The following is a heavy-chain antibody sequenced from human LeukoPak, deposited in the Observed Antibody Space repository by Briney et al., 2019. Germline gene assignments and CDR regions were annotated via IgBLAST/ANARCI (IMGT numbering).Heavy chain of an antibody. CDR2: IANSGRTF. CDR1: GFTFSDDY. Sequence: PGGSLRLSCAASGFTFSDDYMSWLRQAPGKGLEWVSYIANSGRTFYYADSVKGRFTISRDNTKKSLYLQMNNLRAEDTAIYYCARGARRYGDFDSWGQGTLVTVSS. J-gene: IGHJ5*01. V-gene: IGHV3-11*01. D-gene: IGHD4-17*01. CDR3: ARGARRYGDFDS.